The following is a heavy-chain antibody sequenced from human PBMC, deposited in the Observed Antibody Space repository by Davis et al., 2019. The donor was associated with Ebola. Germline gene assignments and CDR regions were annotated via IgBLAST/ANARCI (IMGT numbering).Heavy chain of an antibody. D-gene: IGHD3-3*01. V-gene: IGHV4-30-2*03. Sequence: MPSETLSLTCAVPGDSISSGGYSWSWIRQPPGKGLEWIGYIYDSGSTYYNPSLKSRVTISVDTSKNQFSLKLRSVTAADTAVYYCARQGWSGYSLRHWLDPWGRGTLVTVSS. CDR1: GDSISSGGYS. CDR2: IYDSGST. CDR3: ARQGWSGYSLRHWLDP. J-gene: IGHJ5*02.